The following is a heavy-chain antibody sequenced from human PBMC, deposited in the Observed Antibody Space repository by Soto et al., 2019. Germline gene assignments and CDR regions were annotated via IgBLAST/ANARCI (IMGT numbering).Heavy chain of an antibody. CDR2: INHSGST. CDR3: ARGSSKLPRYCSSTSCSPFDY. Sequence: SETLSLTCAVYGGSFSGYYWSWIRQPPGKGLEWIGEINHSGSTNYNPSLKSRVTISVDTSKNQFSLKLSSVTAADTAVYYCARGSSKLPRYCSSTSCSPFDYWGQGTLVTVSS. J-gene: IGHJ4*02. D-gene: IGHD2-2*01. V-gene: IGHV4-34*01. CDR1: GGSFSGYY.